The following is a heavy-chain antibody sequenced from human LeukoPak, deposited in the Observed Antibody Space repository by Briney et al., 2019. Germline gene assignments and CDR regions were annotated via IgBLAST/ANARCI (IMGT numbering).Heavy chain of an antibody. CDR2: INLNSGGT. CDR3: ARVPRAGKNYFDY. Sequence: ASVKVSCKASGYTFTGYYMHWVRQAPGQGLEWMGWINLNSGGTNYAQKFQGRVTMTRDTSISTAYMELSRLRSDDTAVYYCARVPRAGKNYFDYWGQGTLVTVSS. CDR1: GYTFTGYY. J-gene: IGHJ4*02. D-gene: IGHD6-25*01. V-gene: IGHV1-2*02.